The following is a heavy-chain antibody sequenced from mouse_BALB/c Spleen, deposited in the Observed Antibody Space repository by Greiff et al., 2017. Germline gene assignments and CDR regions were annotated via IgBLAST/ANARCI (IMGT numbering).Heavy chain of an antibody. CDR3: ARSGLLRVWYFDV. CDR1: GYSFTGYY. Sequence: EVKLQESGPELVKPGASVKISCKASGYSFTGYYMHWVKQSHVKSLEWIGRINPYNGATSYNQNFKDKSSLTVDKSSSTAYMELHSLTSEDSAVYYGARSGLLRVWYFDVWGAGTTVTVSS. V-gene: IGHV1-31*01. J-gene: IGHJ1*01. D-gene: IGHD1-1*01. CDR2: INPYNGAT.